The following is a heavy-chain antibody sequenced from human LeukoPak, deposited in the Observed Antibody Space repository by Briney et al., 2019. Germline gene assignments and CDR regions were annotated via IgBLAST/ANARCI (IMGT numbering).Heavy chain of an antibody. CDR1: GFTFSNAW. CDR2: IYSGGST. Sequence: GGSLRLSCAASGFTFSNAWMSWVRQAPGKGLEWVSVIYSGGSTYYADSVKGRFTISRDNSKNTLYLQMNSLRAEDTAVYYCASWPKGKYGYIDYWGQGTLVTVSS. D-gene: IGHD3-10*01. J-gene: IGHJ4*02. V-gene: IGHV3-66*01. CDR3: ASWPKGKYGYIDY.